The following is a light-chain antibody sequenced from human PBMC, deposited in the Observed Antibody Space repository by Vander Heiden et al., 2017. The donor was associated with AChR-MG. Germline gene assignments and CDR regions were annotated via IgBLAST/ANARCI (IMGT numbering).Light chain of an antibody. Sequence: EIVLTQSPATVSLSPGDRATLSCRASQSVSRYLAWYQQKPGQAPRLLIYDVSNRATGIPARFRGSGSATDFTLTISSLEPEDLATYYCQHRVNWPWTFGQGTKVEIK. CDR3: QHRVNWPWT. J-gene: IGKJ1*01. CDR2: DVS. V-gene: IGKV3-11*01. CDR1: QSVSRY.